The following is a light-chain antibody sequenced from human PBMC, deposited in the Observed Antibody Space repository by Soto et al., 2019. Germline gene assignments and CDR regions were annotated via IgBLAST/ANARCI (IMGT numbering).Light chain of an antibody. Sequence: DIQLTQSPSFLSASIRDRVTITCRASQGISSYLAWYQQKPGKAPKLLIYAASTLQSGVPSRFSGSGSGTEFTLTITSLQPEDFATYYCQQLNSYPRTFGQGTKLEI. CDR3: QQLNSYPRT. J-gene: IGKJ2*01. CDR2: AAS. V-gene: IGKV1-9*01. CDR1: QGISSY.